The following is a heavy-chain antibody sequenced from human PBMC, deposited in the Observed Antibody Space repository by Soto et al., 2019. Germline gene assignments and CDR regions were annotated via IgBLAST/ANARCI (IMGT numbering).Heavy chain of an antibody. CDR1: GFTFSSYG. CDR2: IWYDGSNK. CDR3: ARALAAAGIPNY. V-gene: IGHV3-33*01. D-gene: IGHD6-13*01. J-gene: IGHJ4*02. Sequence: PGGSLRLSCAASGFTFSSYGMHWVRQAPGKGLEWVAVIWYDGSNKYYADSVKGRFTISRDNSKNTLYLQMNSLRAEDTAVYYCARALAAAGIPNYWGQGTLVTVS.